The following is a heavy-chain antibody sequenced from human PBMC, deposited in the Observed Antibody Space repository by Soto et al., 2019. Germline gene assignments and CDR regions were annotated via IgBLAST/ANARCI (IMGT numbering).Heavy chain of an antibody. CDR1: GFTFSSYA. CDR2: ISGSGGST. J-gene: IGHJ6*02. CDR3: AKGTHPPYYDFWSGYSHPPDYYYGMDV. Sequence: PGGSLRLSCAASGFTFSSYAMSWVRQAPGKGLEWVSAISGSGGSTYYADSVKGRFTISRDNSKNTLYLQMNSLRAEDTAVYYCAKGTHPPYYDFWSGYSHPPDYYYGMDVWGQGTTVTVSS. D-gene: IGHD3-3*01. V-gene: IGHV3-23*01.